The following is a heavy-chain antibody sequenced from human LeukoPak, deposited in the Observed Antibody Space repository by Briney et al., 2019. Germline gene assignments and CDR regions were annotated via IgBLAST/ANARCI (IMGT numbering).Heavy chain of an antibody. CDR1: GYTFTSYD. D-gene: IGHD6-6*01. V-gene: IGHV1-8*01. Sequence: GASVKVSCKASGYTFTSYDINSLRQATGQGLEWMGWMNPNSGNTGYAQKFQGRVTMTRNTSISTAYMELSSLRSEDTAVYYCARGLTTEYSSSSLDFDYWGQGTLVTVSS. CDR3: ARGLTTEYSSSSLDFDY. CDR2: MNPNSGNT. J-gene: IGHJ4*02.